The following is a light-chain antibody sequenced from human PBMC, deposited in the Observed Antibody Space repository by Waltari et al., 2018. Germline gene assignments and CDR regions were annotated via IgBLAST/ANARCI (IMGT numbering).Light chain of an antibody. CDR2: KTS. Sequence: DIQMTQSPSTLSASVGDRVTITCRASQHISRWLAWYQQKPGKAPNLLIYKTSSIQSGVPSRFNGSGSGTEFTLTISSLQPEDFATYYCQQYNTYSLWAFGQGTKVEIK. CDR3: QQYNTYSLWA. J-gene: IGKJ1*01. CDR1: QHISRW. V-gene: IGKV1-5*03.